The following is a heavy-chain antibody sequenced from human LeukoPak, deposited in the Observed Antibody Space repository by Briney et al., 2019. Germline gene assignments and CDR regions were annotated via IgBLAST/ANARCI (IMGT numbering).Heavy chain of an antibody. J-gene: IGHJ6*03. CDR1: GYTFTSYY. V-gene: IGHV1-46*01. Sequence: VASVKVSCKASGYTFTSYYMHWVRQAPGQGLEWMGIINPSGGSTSYAQKFQGRVTITRNTSISTAYMELSSLRSEDTAVYYCARGQDCTNGVCYWGYYYYYYMDVWGKGTTVTVSS. D-gene: IGHD2-8*01. CDR3: ARGQDCTNGVCYWGYYYYYYMDV. CDR2: INPSGGST.